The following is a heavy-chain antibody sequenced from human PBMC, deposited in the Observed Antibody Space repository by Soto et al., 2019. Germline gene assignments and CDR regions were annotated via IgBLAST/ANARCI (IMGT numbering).Heavy chain of an antibody. J-gene: IGHJ2*01. CDR1: SVSNAW. D-gene: IGHD6-19*01. CDR3: TTAKASSGLGYFDL. Sequence: SVSNAWVNWVRQAPGKGLEWVGRIKSKTDGGTTDYAAPVKGRFTISRDDSKNTLYLQMNSLKTEDTAVYYCTTAKASSGLGYFDLWGRGTLVTVSS. CDR2: IKSKTDGGTT. V-gene: IGHV3-15*07.